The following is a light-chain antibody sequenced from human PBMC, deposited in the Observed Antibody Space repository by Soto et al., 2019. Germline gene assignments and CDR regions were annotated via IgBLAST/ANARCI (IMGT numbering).Light chain of an antibody. Sequence: EIVLTQSPGTQYLSPGERATLSCRASQSVDNNHLAWYEQKPGQAPRLLIYGPSRRASSIPDRFSGSGSGTDFSLTISRLEPEDFAVYYCQQYGNFPYTFGQGTRLEMK. CDR2: GPS. CDR1: QSVDNNH. J-gene: IGKJ2*01. CDR3: QQYGNFPYT. V-gene: IGKV3-20*01.